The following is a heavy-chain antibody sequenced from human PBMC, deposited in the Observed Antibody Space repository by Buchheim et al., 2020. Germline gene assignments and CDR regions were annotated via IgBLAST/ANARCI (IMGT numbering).Heavy chain of an antibody. CDR1: GFTFSSYG. V-gene: IGHV3-30*18. Sequence: QVQLVESGGGVVQPGRSLRLSCAASGFTFSSYGMHWVRQAPGKGLEWVAVISYDGSNKYYADSVKGRFTISRDNSKNTLYLQMNSLRAEDTAVYYCAKDPRRDGYNYGYFDYWGQGTL. CDR2: ISYDGSNK. J-gene: IGHJ4*02. D-gene: IGHD5-24*01. CDR3: AKDPRRDGYNYGYFDY.